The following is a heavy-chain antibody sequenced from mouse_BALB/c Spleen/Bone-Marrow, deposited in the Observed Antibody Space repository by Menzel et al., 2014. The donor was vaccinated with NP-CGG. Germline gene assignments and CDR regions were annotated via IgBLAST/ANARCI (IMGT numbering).Heavy chain of an antibody. CDR1: DYTFTDYY. J-gene: IGHJ2*01. CDR3: AKGSFDY. V-gene: IGHV1-77*01. D-gene: IGHD1-1*01. CDR2: IYPESGDA. Sequence: VKLVESGAELARPGASVKLSCKASDYTFTDYYINWVKQRTGQGLEWIGEIYPESGDAFYDENFKGKATLTADTSSSTAYMQLSSLTSDDSAVYFCAKGSFDYWGQGTTLTVSS.